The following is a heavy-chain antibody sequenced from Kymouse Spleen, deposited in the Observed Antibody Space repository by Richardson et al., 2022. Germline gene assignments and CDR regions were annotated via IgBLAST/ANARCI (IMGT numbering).Heavy chain of an antibody. J-gene: IGHJ4*02. D-gene: IGHD3-10*01. CDR3: ARERITMVRGVFDY. Sequence: QVQLQESGPGLVKPSETLSLTCTVSGGSVSSGSYYWSWIRQPPGKGLEWIGYIYYSGSTNYNPSLKSRVTISVDTSKNQFSLKLSSVTAADTAVYYCARERITMVRGVFDYWGQGTLVTVSS. CDR2: IYYSGST. V-gene: IGHV4-61*01. CDR1: GGSVSSGSYY.